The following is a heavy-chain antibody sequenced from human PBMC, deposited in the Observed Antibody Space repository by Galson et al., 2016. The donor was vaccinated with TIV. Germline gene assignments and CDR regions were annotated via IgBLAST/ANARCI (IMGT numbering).Heavy chain of an antibody. CDR2: IYPGDSDT. CDR1: GYSFTTHW. V-gene: IGHV5-51*01. Sequence: KVSCKASGYSFTTHWIGWVRQMPGKGLEWMGIIYPGDSDTRYSPSFLAQVTISADTSISTAYLQWCALRSSDTAMYYCARSPADPQYSYYYIDVWGKGTTGTVSS. CDR3: ARSPADPQYSYYYIDV. J-gene: IGHJ6*03.